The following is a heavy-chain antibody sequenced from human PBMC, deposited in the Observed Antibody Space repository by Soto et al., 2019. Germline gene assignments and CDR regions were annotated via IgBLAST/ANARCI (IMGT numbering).Heavy chain of an antibody. J-gene: IGHJ4*02. CDR1: GGSFSGYY. Sequence: RTCAVYGGSFSGYYWSWIRQPPGKGLEWIGEINHSGSTNYNPSLKSRVTISVDTSKNQFSLKLSSVTAADTAVYYCARGRARYCSSTSCPRFDYWGQGTLVTVSS. CDR2: INHSGST. D-gene: IGHD2-2*01. CDR3: ARGRARYCSSTSCPRFDY. V-gene: IGHV4-34*01.